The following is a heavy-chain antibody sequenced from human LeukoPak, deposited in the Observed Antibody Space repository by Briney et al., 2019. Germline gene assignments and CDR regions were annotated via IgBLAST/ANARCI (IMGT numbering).Heavy chain of an antibody. CDR3: ARVAGNQLLWYYSGPEYFQH. V-gene: IGHV3-30-3*01. CDR2: MSNDGGNV. J-gene: IGHJ1*01. Sequence: PGGSLRLSCAASGFSFSGYATHWLRQAPGKGLEWVALMSNDGGNVQYADSVKGRFTISRDNSKNTVYLQMNSLRIEDTALYYCARVAGNQLLWYYSGPEYFQHWGQGTPVTVSS. D-gene: IGHD2-2*01. CDR1: GFSFSGYA.